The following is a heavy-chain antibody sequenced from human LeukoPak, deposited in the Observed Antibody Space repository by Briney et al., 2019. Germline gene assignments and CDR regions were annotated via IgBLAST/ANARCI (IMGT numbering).Heavy chain of an antibody. J-gene: IGHJ4*02. D-gene: IGHD6-6*01. V-gene: IGHV3-7*01. CDR3: ARIGYSSSSIDY. Sequence: AGGSLRLSCAVSGFSFNNYWMSWVRQAPGKGLEWVANIKQDGSVKYYVDSVKGRLTISRDNAKTSLFLEIHSLRVEDTAMYYCARIGYSSSSIDYWGQGTLVIVSS. CDR1: GFSFNNYW. CDR2: IKQDGSVK.